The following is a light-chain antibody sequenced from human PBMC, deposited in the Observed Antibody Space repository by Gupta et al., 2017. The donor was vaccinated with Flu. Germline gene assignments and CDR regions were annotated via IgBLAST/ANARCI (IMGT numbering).Light chain of an antibody. CDR1: QSISRS. CDR2: DAS. J-gene: IGKJ4*01. V-gene: IGKV3-11*01. CDR3: QQRSSWPKLT. Sequence: ERATLSCRASQSISRSLAWYQQKPGQAPRLLIYDASNRATGIPARFSGTGSGTDFTLTISSLQPEDFAVYYCQQRSSWPKLTFGGGTKVEIK.